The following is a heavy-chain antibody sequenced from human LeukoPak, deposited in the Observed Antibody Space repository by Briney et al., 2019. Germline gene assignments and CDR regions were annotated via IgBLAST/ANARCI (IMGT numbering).Heavy chain of an antibody. J-gene: IGHJ4*02. CDR2: INQAGSEE. CDR1: GFPFSNHR. D-gene: IGHD2-21*01. CDR3: AIASGGRGGLDS. Sequence: GGSLRLSCVASGFPFSNHRMSWVRQAPGKGLVWVANINQAGSEEYYVASVEGRFTISRDNAKNSLYLQLNSLRAEDTAVYYCAIASGGRGGLDSWGQGTLVTVSS. V-gene: IGHV3-7*03.